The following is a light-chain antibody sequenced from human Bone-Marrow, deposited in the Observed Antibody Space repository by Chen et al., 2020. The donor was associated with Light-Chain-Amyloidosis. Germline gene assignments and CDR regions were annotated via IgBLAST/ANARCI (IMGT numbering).Light chain of an antibody. J-gene: IGKJ2*01. Sequence: EIVMTQSPATLSVSPGERATLSCRASQSVSSNLAWYQQKPGQAPRLLIYGASTRATGIPARFSGSVSGTEFTLTISSMQSEDFAVYYCQQYNNWPPVTFGQGTKLEIK. CDR3: QQYNNWPPVT. V-gene: IGKV3-15*01. CDR1: QSVSSN. CDR2: GAS.